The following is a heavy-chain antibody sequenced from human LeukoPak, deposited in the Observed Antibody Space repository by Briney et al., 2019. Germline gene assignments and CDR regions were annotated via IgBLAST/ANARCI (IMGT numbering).Heavy chain of an antibody. CDR2: IKQDGSEK. Sequence: GGSLRLSCAASGFTFSSFWMSWVRQAPGQGLEWVANIKQDGSEKYYVDSVKGRFTISRDNARKSLYLQMNSLRAEDMALYYCAKDIGEYYYDSSGESGIDYWGQGTLVTVSS. CDR3: AKDIGEYYYDSSGESGIDY. V-gene: IGHV3-7*03. J-gene: IGHJ4*02. D-gene: IGHD3-22*01. CDR1: GFTFSSFW.